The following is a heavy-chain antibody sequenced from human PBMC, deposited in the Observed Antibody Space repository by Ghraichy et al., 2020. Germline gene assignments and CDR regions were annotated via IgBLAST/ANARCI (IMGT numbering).Heavy chain of an antibody. V-gene: IGHV3-74*01. D-gene: IGHD3-3*01. CDR3: ARDPFWSGYSDHKFDY. CDR2: INSDGSKT. CDR1: GFTFGSYW. Sequence: GGSLRLSCAASGFTFGSYWMHWVRQAPGKGLEWVSRINSDGSKTRNADSVKGRFTISRDNAKDTVYLQMDRLTAEDTAFYFCARDPFWSGYSDHKFDYWGQGTLVTGSS. J-gene: IGHJ4*02.